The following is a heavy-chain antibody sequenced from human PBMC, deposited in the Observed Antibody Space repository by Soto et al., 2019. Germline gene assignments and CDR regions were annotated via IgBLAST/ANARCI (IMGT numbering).Heavy chain of an antibody. CDR1: GGSLSGYY. Sequence: QVQLQQWGAGLLKPSETLSLNCAVNGGSLSGYYWSWIRQPPGKGLEWIGEIKDGGRTNYSPSLKSXXTXSXXTANNQFSLRLYSVTAADPGVYYCARGQEGVVATHWDQGTLVTVSS. CDR3: ARGQEGVVATH. V-gene: IGHV4-34*01. J-gene: IGHJ4*02. CDR2: IKDGGRT. D-gene: IGHD5-12*01.